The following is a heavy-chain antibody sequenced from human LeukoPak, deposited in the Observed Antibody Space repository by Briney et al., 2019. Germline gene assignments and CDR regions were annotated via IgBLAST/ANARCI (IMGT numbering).Heavy chain of an antibody. D-gene: IGHD2/OR15-2a*01. CDR2: IIPIFGTA. CDR3: ASAAFYDGGGY. CDR1: GYSFTSYG. J-gene: IGHJ4*02. Sequence: SVKVSCKASGYSFTSYGISWVRQAPGQGLEWMGGIIPIFGTANYAQKFQGRVTITADESTSTAYMELSSLRSEDTAVYYCASAAFYDGGGYWGQGTLVTVSS. V-gene: IGHV1-69*13.